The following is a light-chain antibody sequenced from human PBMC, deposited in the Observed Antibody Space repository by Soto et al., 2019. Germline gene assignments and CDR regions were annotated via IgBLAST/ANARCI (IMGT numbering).Light chain of an antibody. J-gene: IGKJ1*01. Sequence: DIQMTQSPSTLSASVGDRVTITCRASQSFSSELAWYQQKPGKAPTLLISDVSNLQSGIPSRFSGSGSGTEFTLSISSLQTDDFGTYYCQQKRAFGQGTKVEIK. V-gene: IGKV1-5*01. CDR2: DVS. CDR3: QQKRA. CDR1: QSFSSE.